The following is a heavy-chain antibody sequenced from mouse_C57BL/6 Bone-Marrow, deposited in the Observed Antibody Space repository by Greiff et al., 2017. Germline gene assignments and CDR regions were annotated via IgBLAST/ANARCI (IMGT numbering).Heavy chain of an antibody. V-gene: IGHV5-6*01. J-gene: IGHJ3*01. CDR3: ARLRLVAY. Sequence: EVQLVESGGDLVKPGGSLKLSCAASGFTFSSYGMSWVRQTPDKRLEWVATISSGGSYTYYPDSVKGRFTISRDNAKNTRYLQMSSLKAEDTAMYYCARLRLVAYWGKGTLVTVSA. D-gene: IGHD1-1*01. CDR1: GFTFSSYG. CDR2: ISSGGSYT.